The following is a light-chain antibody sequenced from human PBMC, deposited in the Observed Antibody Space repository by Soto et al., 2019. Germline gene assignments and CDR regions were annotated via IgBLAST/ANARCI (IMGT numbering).Light chain of an antibody. Sequence: DIQMTQSPSSLSASVGDRVTITCRASQCISNYLAWYQQKPGKVPKLLIYAASTLQSGVPSRFSGSGSGTDFTLTISSLQPEDVATYYCHTYNSAPRTFGQGTKVDIK. J-gene: IGKJ1*01. CDR1: QCISNY. CDR2: AAS. V-gene: IGKV1-27*01. CDR3: HTYNSAPRT.